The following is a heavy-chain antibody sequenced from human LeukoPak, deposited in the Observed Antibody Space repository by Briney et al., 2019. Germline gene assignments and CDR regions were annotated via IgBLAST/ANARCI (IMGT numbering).Heavy chain of an antibody. V-gene: IGHV3-30-3*01. CDR2: ISYDGSNK. CDR3: ARETDDSSGYYFDY. J-gene: IGHJ4*02. Sequence: PGRSLRLSCAASGFTFSSYAMHWVRQAPGKGLEWVAVISYDGSNKYYADSVKGRFTISRDNSKNTLYLQMNSLRAEDTAAYYCARETDDSSGYYFDYWGQGTLVTVSS. D-gene: IGHD3-22*01. CDR1: GFTFSSYA.